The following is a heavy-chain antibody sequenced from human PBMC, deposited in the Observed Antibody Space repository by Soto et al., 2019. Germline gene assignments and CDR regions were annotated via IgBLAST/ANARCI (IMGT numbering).Heavy chain of an antibody. V-gene: IGHV3-21*01. CDR1: GFTFIAYS. D-gene: IGHD3-3*01. Sequence: AGGSLRLSCAASGFTFIAYSFNWVLQAPGKGLEWVASISSRSSYIYYADSVKGRFTISRDNAKNSLYLQMNSLRAEDTAVYYCATWDGMWDWLAHRGHYRLDVWGQGTTVTVSS. J-gene: IGHJ6*02. CDR2: ISSRSSYI. CDR3: ATWDGMWDWLAHRGHYRLDV.